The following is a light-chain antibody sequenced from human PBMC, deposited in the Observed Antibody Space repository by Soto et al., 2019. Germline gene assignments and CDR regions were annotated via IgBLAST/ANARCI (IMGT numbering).Light chain of an antibody. Sequence: DIQMTQSPSSLSASVGDRVTITCRASQSINFNLNWYQQKPGKAPKLLIYAASTLQSGVPSRFSGSGSGTDFTLTISSLQPEDFATYYCQRGYSTPHYTFGQGTELEIK. CDR1: QSINFN. J-gene: IGKJ2*01. V-gene: IGKV1-39*01. CDR2: AAS. CDR3: QRGYSTPHYT.